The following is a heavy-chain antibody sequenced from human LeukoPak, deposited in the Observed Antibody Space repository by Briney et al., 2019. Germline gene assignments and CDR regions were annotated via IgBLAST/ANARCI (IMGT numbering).Heavy chain of an antibody. D-gene: IGHD3-22*01. J-gene: IGHJ6*03. CDR2: ISSSSSTI. V-gene: IGHV3-48*01. CDR1: GFTFSSYS. Sequence: PGGSLRLSCAASGFTFSSYSMNWVRQAPGKGLEWVSYISSSSSTIYYADSVKGRFTISRDNAKNSLYLQMNSLRAEDTAAYYCARDGGSGYYLGGYYYYMDVWGKGTTVTVSS. CDR3: ARDGGSGYYLGGYYYYMDV.